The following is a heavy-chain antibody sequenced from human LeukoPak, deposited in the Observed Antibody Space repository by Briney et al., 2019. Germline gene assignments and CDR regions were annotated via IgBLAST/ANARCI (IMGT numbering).Heavy chain of an antibody. CDR1: GYSISSGYY. V-gene: IGHV4-38-2*02. J-gene: IGHJ3*02. Sequence: SETLSLTCTVSGYSISSGYYWGWIRQPPGKGLEWIGSIYHSGSTYYNPSLKSRVTIPVDTSRNQFSLKLSSVTAADTAVYYCASHRNDAFDIWGQGTMVTVSS. CDR2: IYHSGST. CDR3: ASHRNDAFDI.